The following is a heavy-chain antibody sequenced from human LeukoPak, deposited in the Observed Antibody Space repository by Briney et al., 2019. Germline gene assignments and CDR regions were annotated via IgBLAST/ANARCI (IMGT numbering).Heavy chain of an antibody. V-gene: IGHV3-7*01. CDR2: INKDGSEK. Sequence: GGSLRLSCAASGFTFSSYAMSWVRQAPGKGLEWVANINKDGSEKYYVDSVRGRFTISRDNAKNLLYLQMKSLRAEDTALYYCARRDCSGSSCYGIDYRGQGTLVTVSS. CDR3: ARRDCSGSSCYGIDY. D-gene: IGHD2-2*01. J-gene: IGHJ4*02. CDR1: GFTFSSYA.